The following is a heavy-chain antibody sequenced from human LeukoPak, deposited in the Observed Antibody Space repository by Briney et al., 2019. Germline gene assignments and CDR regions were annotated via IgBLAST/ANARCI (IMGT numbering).Heavy chain of an antibody. Sequence: SETLSLTCTVSGGSISSYYWSWIRQPPGKGLEWIGYIYYSGSTNYNPSLKSRVTISVDTSKNQFSLKLSSVTAADTAVYYCASCTYCGGDCYTFDYWGQGTLVTVSS. CDR3: ASCTYCGGDCYTFDY. CDR2: IYYSGST. J-gene: IGHJ4*02. CDR1: GGSISSYY. D-gene: IGHD2-21*01. V-gene: IGHV4-59*01.